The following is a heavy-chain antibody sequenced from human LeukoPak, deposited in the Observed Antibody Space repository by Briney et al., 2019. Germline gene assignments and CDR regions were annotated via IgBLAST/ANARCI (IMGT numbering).Heavy chain of an antibody. CDR1: GFTFSSYS. Sequence: PGGSLRLSCAASGFTFSSYSMNWVRQAPGKGLEWVSSISSSSSYIYYADSVKGRFTISRDNAKNSLYLQMNSLRAEDTAVYYCARGLVGATHFDYWGQGTLATVSS. V-gene: IGHV3-21*01. CDR2: ISSSSSYI. J-gene: IGHJ4*02. D-gene: IGHD1-26*01. CDR3: ARGLVGATHFDY.